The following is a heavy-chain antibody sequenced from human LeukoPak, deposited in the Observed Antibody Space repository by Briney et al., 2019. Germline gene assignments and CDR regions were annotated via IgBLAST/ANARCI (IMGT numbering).Heavy chain of an antibody. CDR3: ARDHSSFPFDL. J-gene: IGHJ4*02. V-gene: IGHV4-4*07. CDR2: IYTSGST. D-gene: IGHD2-2*01. Sequence: SETLSLTCTVSGVSISTYYWSWIRQPAGKGLEWIGRIYTSGSTNYNPSLKSRVTMSIDTSKKYFSLNLSPVTAADTAVYYCARDHSSFPFDLWGQGTLVTVSS. CDR1: GVSISTYY.